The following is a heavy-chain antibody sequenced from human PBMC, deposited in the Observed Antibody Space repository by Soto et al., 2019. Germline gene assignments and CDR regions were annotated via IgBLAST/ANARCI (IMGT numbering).Heavy chain of an antibody. J-gene: IGHJ5*02. V-gene: IGHV1-3*01. Sequence: AASMKVSCKASGYTFTSYAMHWVRQAPGQRLEWMGWINAGNGNTKYSQKFQGRVTITRDTSASTAYMELSSLRSEDTAVYYCARDRGSSGFYNWFDPWGQGTLVTVSS. CDR3: ARDRGSSGFYNWFDP. CDR2: INAGNGNT. CDR1: GYTFTSYA. D-gene: IGHD6-19*01.